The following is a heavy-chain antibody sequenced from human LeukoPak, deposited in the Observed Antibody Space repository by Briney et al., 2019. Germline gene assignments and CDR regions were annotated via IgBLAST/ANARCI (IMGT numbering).Heavy chain of an antibody. J-gene: IGHJ2*01. D-gene: IGHD5-18*01. V-gene: IGHV4-59*11. CDR3: ARVPGDVDTAMVGVNWYFDL. Sequence: PSETLSLTCTVSGGSISSHYWSWIRQPPGKGLERNGYIYYSGSTNYNPSLKSRVTISVDTSKNQFSLKLSSVTAADTAVYYCARVPGDVDTAMVGVNWYFDLWGRGTLVTVSS. CDR2: IYYSGST. CDR1: GGSISSHY.